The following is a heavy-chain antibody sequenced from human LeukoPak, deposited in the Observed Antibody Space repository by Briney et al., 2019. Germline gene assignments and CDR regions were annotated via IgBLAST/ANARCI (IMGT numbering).Heavy chain of an antibody. Sequence: PGRSLRLSCAASGFTFSSYAMHWVRQAPGKGLEWVAVISYDGSNKYYADSVKGRFTISRDNSKNTPYLQMNSLRAEDTAVYYCARGYSSGWYHPFDYWGQGTLVTVSS. CDR1: GFTFSSYA. CDR2: ISYDGSNK. CDR3: ARGYSSGWYHPFDY. D-gene: IGHD6-19*01. J-gene: IGHJ4*02. V-gene: IGHV3-30*04.